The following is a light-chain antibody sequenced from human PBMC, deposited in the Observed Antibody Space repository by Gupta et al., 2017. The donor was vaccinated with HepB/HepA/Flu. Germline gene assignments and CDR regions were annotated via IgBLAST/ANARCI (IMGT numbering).Light chain of an antibody. Sequence: IVLTQSPGTLSLSPGERATLSCRASQSISSNLLAWYQHKPGQAPRLLIYGASSRATGIPDRFSGSGSGTDFTLTITRLEPEDVVVYYCQQYDTSPPRITFGQGTRLEIK. CDR2: GAS. CDR1: QSISSNL. J-gene: IGKJ5*01. CDR3: QQYDTSPPRIT. V-gene: IGKV3-20*01.